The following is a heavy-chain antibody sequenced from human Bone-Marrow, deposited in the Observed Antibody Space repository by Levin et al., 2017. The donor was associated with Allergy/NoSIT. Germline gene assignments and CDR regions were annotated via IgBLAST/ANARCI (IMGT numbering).Heavy chain of an antibody. Sequence: GSLRLSCTVSGGSISSYYWSWIRQPPGKGLEWIGYIYYSGSTNYNPSLKRRVTISVDTSKNQFSLKLSSVTAADTAVYYCERTTSPYGGNFDYWGQGTLVTVSS. J-gene: IGHJ4*02. CDR3: ERTTSPYGGNFDY. V-gene: IGHV4-59*01. CDR2: IYYSGST. D-gene: IGHD1-1*01. CDR1: GGSISSYY.